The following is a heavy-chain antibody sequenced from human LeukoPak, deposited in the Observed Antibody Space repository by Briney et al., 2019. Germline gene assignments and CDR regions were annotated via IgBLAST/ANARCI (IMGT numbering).Heavy chain of an antibody. D-gene: IGHD5-18*01. V-gene: IGHV1-18*01. CDR3: ARLDTAMVYWYFDL. J-gene: IGHJ2*01. CDR1: GYTFSSYG. Sequence: RASVKVSCKASGYTFSSYGISWVRQAPGQGLGWMGWISAYNDNTNYAQKFQGRVTMTTDAPTSTGYMELRSLRSDDTAVYYCARLDTAMVYWYFDLWGRGTLVTVSS. CDR2: ISAYNDNT.